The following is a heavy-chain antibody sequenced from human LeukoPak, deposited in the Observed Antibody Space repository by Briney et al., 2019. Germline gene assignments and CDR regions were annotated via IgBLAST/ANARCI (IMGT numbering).Heavy chain of an antibody. Sequence: PGGSLRLSCAASGFTFSTHAMHWVRQAPGKGLEWVAAISYDGSRKYYAASVKGRFTISRDNSKNTLYLQVNSLRTEDTAVYYCSIGGGYFQHWGQGTLVIVSS. CDR2: ISYDGSRK. D-gene: IGHD3-16*01. J-gene: IGHJ1*01. CDR1: GFTFSTHA. CDR3: SIGGGYFQH. V-gene: IGHV3-30-3*01.